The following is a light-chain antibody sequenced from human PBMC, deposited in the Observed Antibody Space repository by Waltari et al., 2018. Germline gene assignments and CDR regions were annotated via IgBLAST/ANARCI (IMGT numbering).Light chain of an antibody. CDR2: DAS. CDR3: QQRSDWPLA. V-gene: IGKV3-11*01. CDR1: QSISTY. Sequence: EIVLTQSPATLSLSPGERATISCRASQSISTYLAWYQQRPGQAPMLLIYDASNRASGIPARFSGSGSGTDFTLTISSLEPEDFAVYYCQQRSDWPLAFGGGTKVEI. J-gene: IGKJ4*01.